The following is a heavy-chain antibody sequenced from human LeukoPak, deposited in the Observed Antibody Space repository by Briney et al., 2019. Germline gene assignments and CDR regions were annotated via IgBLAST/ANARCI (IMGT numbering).Heavy chain of an antibody. CDR3: AKGGEQVTWNFPN. J-gene: IGHJ1*01. V-gene: IGHV3-74*01. D-gene: IGHD1-7*01. CDR2: INSDGRST. CDR1: GFTFSRYW. Sequence: GGSLRLSCVASGFTFSRYWMHWVRQAPGKGLVWVSRINSDGRSTNYADSVKGRFTISRDNSQNTLYLQMNSLRAEDTAVYYCAKGGEQVTWNFPNWGQGTLVTVSS.